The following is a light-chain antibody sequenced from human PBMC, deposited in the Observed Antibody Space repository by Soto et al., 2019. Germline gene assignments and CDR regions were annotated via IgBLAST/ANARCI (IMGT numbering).Light chain of an antibody. CDR1: SSDIGIYNL. V-gene: IGLV2-23*02. Sequence: QSALTQPASVSGSPGQSITISCSGSSSDIGIYNLVSWYQQHPGKAPKLVIYEVIKRPSGVSDRFSGSKSGNAASLTISGLQSEDEADYYCCSYAGSRWVFGGGTQLTVL. CDR3: CSYAGSRWV. J-gene: IGLJ3*02. CDR2: EVI.